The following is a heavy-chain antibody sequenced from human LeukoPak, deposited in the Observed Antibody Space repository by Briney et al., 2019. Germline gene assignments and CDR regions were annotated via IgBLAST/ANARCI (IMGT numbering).Heavy chain of an antibody. D-gene: IGHD3-10*01. CDR2: IYYSGST. V-gene: IGHV4-31*03. CDR1: GGSISSGGYY. CDR3: ARFPSPDYGSGSADFR. J-gene: IGHJ4*02. Sequence: PSQTLSLTCTVSGGSISSGGYYWSWIRQHPGKGLEWIGYIYYSGSTYYNPSLKSRATISADTSKSQFSLKLTSVTAADTAVYYCARFPSPDYGSGSADFRWGQGTLVTVSS.